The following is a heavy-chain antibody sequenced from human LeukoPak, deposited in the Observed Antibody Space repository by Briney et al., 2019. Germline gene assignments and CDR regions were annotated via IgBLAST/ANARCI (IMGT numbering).Heavy chain of an antibody. CDR2: INPNSGGT. CDR3: ARASRRNDRVVVIMSY. CDR1: GYTFTGYY. V-gene: IGHV1-2*02. Sequence: ASVKVSCKASGYTFTGYYMHWVRQAPGQGLEWMGWINPNSGGTNYAQKFQGRVTMTRDTSISTAYMELSRLRSDDTAVYYCARASRRNDRVVVIMSYWGQGTLVTVSS. D-gene: IGHD3-22*01. J-gene: IGHJ4*02.